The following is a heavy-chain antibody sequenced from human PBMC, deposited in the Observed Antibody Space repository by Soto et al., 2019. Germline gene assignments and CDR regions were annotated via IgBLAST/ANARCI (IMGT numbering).Heavy chain of an antibody. Sequence: GGSLRLSCSASGFTFSSYDMHWVRQGPGKGLEWVSAIGTAGDTSYAGSVKGRFTISRENAKNSLYLQMNSLRAGDTAIYFCARAIGPTLFDYWGQGALVTVSS. V-gene: IGHV3-13*04. D-gene: IGHD3-22*01. CDR1: GFTFSSYD. CDR2: IGTAGDT. J-gene: IGHJ4*02. CDR3: ARAIGPTLFDY.